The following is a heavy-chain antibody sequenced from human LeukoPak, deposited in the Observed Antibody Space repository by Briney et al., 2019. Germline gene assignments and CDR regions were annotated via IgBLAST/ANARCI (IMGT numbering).Heavy chain of an antibody. D-gene: IGHD6-19*01. J-gene: IGHJ6*02. CDR3: ARLAVAGLEYYYYGMDV. V-gene: IGHV3-33*01. CDR1: GFTFSSYG. Sequence: PGRSLRLSCAASGFTFSSYGMHWARQAPGKGLEWVAVIWYDGSNKYYADSVKGRFTISRDNSKNTLYLQMNSLRAEDTAVYYCARLAVAGLEYYYYGMDVWGQGTTVTVSS. CDR2: IWYDGSNK.